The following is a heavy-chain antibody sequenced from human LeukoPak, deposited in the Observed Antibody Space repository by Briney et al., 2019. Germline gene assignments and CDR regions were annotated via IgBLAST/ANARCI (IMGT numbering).Heavy chain of an antibody. D-gene: IGHD3-16*01. CDR3: AKFHDTHMIPPDC. J-gene: IGHJ4*02. V-gene: IGHV3-23*01. CDR1: GFTFSNYA. CDR2: ISVSVGIT. Sequence: GGSLRLSCTASGFTFSNYAMTWVRQAPGKGLEWVSAISVSVGITYYADSVKGRFTISRDNSKNTLYLQMNSLRADDTAVYYCAKFHDTHMIPPDCWGQGTLVTVSS.